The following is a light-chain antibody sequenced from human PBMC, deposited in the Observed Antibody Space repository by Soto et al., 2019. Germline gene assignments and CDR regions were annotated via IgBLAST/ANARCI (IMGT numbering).Light chain of an antibody. CDR3: MQALQTPA. V-gene: IGKV2-28*01. Sequence: DIVMTQSPLSLPVTPGEPASISRRSSQSLLNSNGYNYLDWYLQEPGQSPQLLIYLSSNRASGVPDRFSGSGSGTDFTLKISRVEAEDAGVYYCMQALQTPAFGQGTRLEIK. CDR1: QSLLNSNGYNY. J-gene: IGKJ5*01. CDR2: LSS.